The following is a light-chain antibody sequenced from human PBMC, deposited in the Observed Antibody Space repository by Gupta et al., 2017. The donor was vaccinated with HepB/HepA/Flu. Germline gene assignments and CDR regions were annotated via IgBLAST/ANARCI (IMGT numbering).Light chain of an antibody. CDR1: QGITNY. CDR2: GAS. V-gene: IGKV1-16*01. J-gene: IGKJ5*01. CDR3: QQYQTDPPT. Sequence: IQLPHSPSSLSASVGDRVTISCRASQGITNYLAWFQKKAGKAPKTLIYGASNLQNGVPSRVSGRGAGKDFTLIISNLKTEDGATYYWQQYQTDPPTFGQGTRLEMK.